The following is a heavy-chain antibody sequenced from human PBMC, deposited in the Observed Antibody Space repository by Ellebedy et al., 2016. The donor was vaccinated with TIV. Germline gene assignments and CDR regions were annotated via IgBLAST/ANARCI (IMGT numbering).Heavy chain of an antibody. J-gene: IGHJ4*02. D-gene: IGHD3-22*01. CDR2: IDWDDDK. V-gene: IGHV2-70*11. CDR3: ARGGYDSSDGYFDY. CDR1: GFSLSTSGMC. Sequence: SGPTLVKPTQTLTLTCTFSGFSLSTSGMCVSWIRQPPGKALEWLARIDWDDDKYYSTSLKTRLTISKDTSKNQVVLTMTNMDPVDTATYYCARGGYDSSDGYFDYWGQGTLVTVSS.